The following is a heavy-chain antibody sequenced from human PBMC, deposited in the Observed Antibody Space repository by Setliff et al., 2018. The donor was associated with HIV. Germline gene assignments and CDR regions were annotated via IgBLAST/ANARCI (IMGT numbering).Heavy chain of an antibody. CDR3: ARAPRIFPEFDNPHPHFDH. V-gene: IGHV1-2*06. D-gene: IGHD3-3*01. J-gene: IGHJ4*02. CDR2: INPDSRGT. Sequence: ASVKVSCKTSGYAFTDYSIHWVRQAPGQGLEWVGRINPDSRGTNYAQTFQGRITMTTDTSTSTAYMELRGLISDDTAVYFCARAPRIFPEFDNPHPHFDHWGQGTLVTVSS. CDR1: GYAFTDYS.